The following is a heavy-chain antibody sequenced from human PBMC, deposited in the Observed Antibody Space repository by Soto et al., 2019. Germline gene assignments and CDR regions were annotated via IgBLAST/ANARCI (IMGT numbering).Heavy chain of an antibody. D-gene: IGHD3-3*01. CDR2: INAGNGNT. J-gene: IGHJ4*02. CDR1: GYTFTSYA. Sequence: QVQLVQSGAEVKKPGASVKVSCKASGYTFTSYAMHWVRQAPGQRLEWMGWINAGNGNTKYSQKFQGRVTITRDTSASTAYMELSSLRSEDTAVYYCARETIFGVVTFDYWGQGTLVTVSS. CDR3: ARETIFGVVTFDY. V-gene: IGHV1-3*01.